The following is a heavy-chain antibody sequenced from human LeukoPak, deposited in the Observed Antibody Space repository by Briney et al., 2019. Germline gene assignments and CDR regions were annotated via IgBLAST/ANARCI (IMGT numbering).Heavy chain of an antibody. CDR3: ASRIAAAAPSDY. CDR2: INHSGST. J-gene: IGHJ4*02. Sequence: SETLSLTCAVYGGSFSGYYWSWIRQPPGNGLDWIGEINHSGSTNYNPSLKSRVTISVDTSKNQFSLKLSSVTAADTAVYYCASRIAAAAPSDYWGQGTLVTVSS. V-gene: IGHV4-34*01. D-gene: IGHD6-13*01. CDR1: GGSFSGYY.